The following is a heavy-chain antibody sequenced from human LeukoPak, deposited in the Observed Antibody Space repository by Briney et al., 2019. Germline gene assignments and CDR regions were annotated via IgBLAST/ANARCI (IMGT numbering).Heavy chain of an antibody. Sequence: SETLSLTCLVSGASVSSSHWNWIRQLPGKGLEWIGCLSYTGKTDYNPSLTSRVTISLDTSKNQVSLKLKSLTAADTAVYYCSEGYFEPFDHWGQGISLTVSS. CDR3: SEGYFEPFDH. CDR1: GASVSSSH. D-gene: IGHD5-24*01. CDR2: LSYTGKT. V-gene: IGHV4-59*02. J-gene: IGHJ4*02.